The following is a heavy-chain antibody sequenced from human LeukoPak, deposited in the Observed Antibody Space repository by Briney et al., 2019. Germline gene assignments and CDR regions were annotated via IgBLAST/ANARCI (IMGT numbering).Heavy chain of an antibody. D-gene: IGHD3-22*01. V-gene: IGHV4-39*07. Sequence: SETLSLTCTVSGGSISSSSYYWGWIRQPPGKGLEWIGSIYYSGSTYYNPSLKSRVTISVDTSKNQFSLKLSSVTAADTAVYYCARVVPIWYYYDGGYFDLWGRGTLVTVSS. CDR3: ARVVPIWYYYDGGYFDL. CDR1: GGSISSSSYY. J-gene: IGHJ2*01. CDR2: IYYSGST.